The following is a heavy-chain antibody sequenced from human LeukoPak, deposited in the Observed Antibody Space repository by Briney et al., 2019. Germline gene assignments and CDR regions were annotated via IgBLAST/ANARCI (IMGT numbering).Heavy chain of an antibody. CDR2: INHSGST. Sequence: SETLSFNCAVYGGSFSGYYWSWIRQPPGKGLEWIGEINHSGSTNYNPSLKSRVTISVDTSKNQFSLKLSSVTAADTAVYYCARGLGYCSGGSCQGLFDYWGQGTLVTVSS. J-gene: IGHJ4*02. CDR3: ARGLGYCSGGSCQGLFDY. CDR1: GGSFSGYY. D-gene: IGHD2-15*01. V-gene: IGHV4-34*01.